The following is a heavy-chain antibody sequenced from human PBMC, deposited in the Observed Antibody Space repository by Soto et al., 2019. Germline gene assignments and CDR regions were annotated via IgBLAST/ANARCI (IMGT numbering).Heavy chain of an antibody. CDR1: GGTFSSYA. Sequence: LVKLSCKASGGTFSSYAISWVRQAPGQGFEWMGGIIPIFGTANYAQKFQGRVTITADESTSTAYMELSSLRSEDTAVYYCGRVRYYDFWSGYPALDYWGQGTLVTVSS. D-gene: IGHD3-3*01. CDR3: GRVRYYDFWSGYPALDY. CDR2: IIPIFGTA. J-gene: IGHJ4*02. V-gene: IGHV1-69*13.